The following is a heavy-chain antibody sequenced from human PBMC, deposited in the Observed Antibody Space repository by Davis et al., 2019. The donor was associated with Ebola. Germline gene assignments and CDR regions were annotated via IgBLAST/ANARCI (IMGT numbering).Heavy chain of an antibody. CDR3: ARGRTTVTNGGVYNWFDL. J-gene: IGHJ5*02. CDR1: GYTFSRYY. Sequence: AASVKVSCKASGYTFSRYYIHWIRQAPGQGLEWVGRINPDGGGTGFGPAFQGRVSLTRDKPTTTAYMELNNLGSDDTGVYYCARGRTTVTNGGVYNWFDLWGQGTLVTVS. D-gene: IGHD4-17*01. CDR2: INPDGGGT. V-gene: IGHV1-2*05.